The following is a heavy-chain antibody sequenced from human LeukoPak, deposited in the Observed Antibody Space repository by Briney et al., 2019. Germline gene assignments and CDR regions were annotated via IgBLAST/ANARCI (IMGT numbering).Heavy chain of an antibody. V-gene: IGHV5-51*01. J-gene: IGHJ4*02. D-gene: IGHD6-6*01. CDR3: ARTPIAARPEYFDY. CDR1: GYSFTSYW. CDR2: IYPGDSDT. Sequence: GESLKISCKGSGYSFTSYWIGWVRQLPGKGLEWMGIIYPGDSDTRYSPPFQGQVTISADKSISTAYLQWSSLKASDTAMYYCARTPIAARPEYFDYWGQGTLVTVSS.